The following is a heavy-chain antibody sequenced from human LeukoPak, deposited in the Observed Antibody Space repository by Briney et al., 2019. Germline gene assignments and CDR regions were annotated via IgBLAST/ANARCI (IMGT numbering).Heavy chain of an antibody. D-gene: IGHD3-22*01. CDR3: AKGRYYYDSSDAFDI. CDR2: ISGDGGST. CDR1: GFTFDDYA. J-gene: IGHJ3*02. V-gene: IGHV3-43*02. Sequence: AGGSLRLSCAASGFTFDDYAMHWVRQAPGKGLEWVSLISGDGGSTYYADSVKGRFTISRDNNKNSLYLQMNSLRTEDTALYYCAKGRYYYDSSDAFDIWGQGTMVTVSS.